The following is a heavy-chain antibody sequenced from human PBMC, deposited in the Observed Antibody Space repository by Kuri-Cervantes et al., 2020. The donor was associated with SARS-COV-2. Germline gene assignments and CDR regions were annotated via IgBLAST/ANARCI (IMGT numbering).Heavy chain of an antibody. CDR2: ISSSSSYI. D-gene: IGHD5-24*01. J-gene: IGHJ3*02. CDR3: ARKMATSYDAFDI. CDR1: GFTFSDYY. Sequence: LSLTCAASGFTFSDYYMSWIRQAPGKGLEWVSSISSSSSYIYYADSVKGRFTISRDNAKNSLYLQMNSLRAEDTAVYYCARKMATSYDAFDIWGQGTMVTVSS. V-gene: IGHV3-11*06.